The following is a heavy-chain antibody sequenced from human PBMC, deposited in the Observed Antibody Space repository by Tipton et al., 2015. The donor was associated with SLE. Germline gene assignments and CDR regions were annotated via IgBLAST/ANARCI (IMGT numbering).Heavy chain of an antibody. CDR2: ISSSSYYL. CDR3: ARGHDGFDI. Sequence: GSLRLSCAASGFTFSSYNINWVRQAPGKGLEWVSSISSSSYYLYYADSVKGRFTVSRDNAKNSLYLQMNSLRAGDTAVYYCARGHDGFDIWGQGTMVTVSS. V-gene: IGHV3-21*01. CDR1: GFTFSSYN. J-gene: IGHJ3*02.